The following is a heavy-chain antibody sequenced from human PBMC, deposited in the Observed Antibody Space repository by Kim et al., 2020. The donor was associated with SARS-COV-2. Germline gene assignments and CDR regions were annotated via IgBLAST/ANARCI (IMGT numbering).Heavy chain of an antibody. J-gene: IGHJ5*02. CDR3: ARVMQLVELVDWFDP. V-gene: IGHV3-7*01. Sequence: DSVKGRFTISRDNAKNSLYLQRNSLRAEDTAVYYCARVMQLVELVDWFDPWGQGTLVTVSS. D-gene: IGHD6-13*01.